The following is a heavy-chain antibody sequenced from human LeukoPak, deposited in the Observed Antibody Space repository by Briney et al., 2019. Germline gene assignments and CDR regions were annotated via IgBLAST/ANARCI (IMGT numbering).Heavy chain of an antibody. CDR3: VRREGDF. Sequence: AGGSLRLSCAASGSSFSDHNMSWVRQAPGKGLEWVSYISTSSTYTNYADSVKGRFTISRDNAKNSLHLHMNNLRVEDTAVYYCVRREGDFWGQGTLVTVSS. CDR2: ISTSSTYT. V-gene: IGHV3-11*03. J-gene: IGHJ4*02. D-gene: IGHD1-1*01. CDR1: GSSFSDHN.